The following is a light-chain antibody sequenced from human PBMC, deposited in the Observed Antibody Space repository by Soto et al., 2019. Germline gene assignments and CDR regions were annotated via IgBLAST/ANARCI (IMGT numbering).Light chain of an antibody. Sequence: QSALTQPASGLGSPEQWITISCPGTTGDVGAYNLATWFQQHPGKVPKLIIYDVTDRPSGVSDRFSGSKSGNTASLTISGLLAEDEADYYCGSYTTINTMIFGGGTKLTVL. J-gene: IGLJ2*01. CDR2: DVT. CDR1: TGDVGAYNL. CDR3: GSYTTINTMI. V-gene: IGLV2-14*01.